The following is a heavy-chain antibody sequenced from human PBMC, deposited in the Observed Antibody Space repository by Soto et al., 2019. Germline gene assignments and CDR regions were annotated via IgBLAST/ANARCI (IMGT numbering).Heavy chain of an antibody. CDR1: GGSISSSSYY. J-gene: IGHJ4*02. CDR3: ARSCYDYVWAFDY. CDR2: IYYSGST. D-gene: IGHD3-16*01. V-gene: IGHV4-39*01. Sequence: SETLSLTCTVSGGSISSSSYYWGWIRQPPGKGLEWIGSIYYSGSTYYNPSLKSRVTISVDTSKNQFSLKLSSVTAADTAVYYCARSCYDYVWAFDYWGQGTLVTVSS.